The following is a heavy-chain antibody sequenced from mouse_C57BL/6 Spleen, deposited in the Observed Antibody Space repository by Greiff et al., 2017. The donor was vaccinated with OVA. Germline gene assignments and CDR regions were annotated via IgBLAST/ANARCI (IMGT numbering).Heavy chain of an antibody. J-gene: IGHJ4*01. Sequence: EVQLVESGGGLVQPGGSLSLSCAASGFTFTDYYMSWVRQPPGKALEWLGFIRNKANGYTTEYSASVKGRFTISRDNSQNILYLQMNALRAEDSATYFCARWGGSLYAMDYWGQGTSVTVSS. CDR1: GFTFTDYY. CDR2: IRNKANGYTT. V-gene: IGHV7-3*01. D-gene: IGHD1-1*02. CDR3: ARWGGSLYAMDY.